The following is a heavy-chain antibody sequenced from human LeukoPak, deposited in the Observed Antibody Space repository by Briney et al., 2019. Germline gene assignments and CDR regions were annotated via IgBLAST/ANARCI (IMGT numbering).Heavy chain of an antibody. CDR3: ARDSDSSGWHYFDY. CDR1: GYTFTSYG. V-gene: IGHV1-18*01. Sequence: ASVKVSCKASGYTFTSYGISWVRQAPGQGLEWMGWISAYNGNTNYAQKLQGRVTMTTDTSTSTAYMELRSLRSDDTAVYYCARDSDSSGWHYFDYWGQGTLVTVSS. D-gene: IGHD6-19*01. J-gene: IGHJ4*02. CDR2: ISAYNGNT.